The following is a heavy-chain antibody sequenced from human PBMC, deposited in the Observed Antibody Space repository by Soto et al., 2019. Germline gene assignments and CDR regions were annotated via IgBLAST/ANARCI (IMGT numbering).Heavy chain of an antibody. V-gene: IGHV3-23*01. J-gene: IGHJ3*02. CDR2: ISGSGGST. Sequence: PGGSLRLSCAASGFTFSSYAMSWVRQAPGKGLEWVSAISGSGGSTYYADSVKGRFTISRDNSKNTLYLQMNSLRAEDTAVYYCAKLWVVVVAEPPNTFDIWGQGALVTVS. CDR1: GFTFSSYA. CDR3: AKLWVVVVAEPPNTFDI. D-gene: IGHD2-15*01.